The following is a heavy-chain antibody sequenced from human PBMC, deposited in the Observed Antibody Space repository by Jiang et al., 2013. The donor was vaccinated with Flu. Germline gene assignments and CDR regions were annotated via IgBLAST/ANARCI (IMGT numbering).Heavy chain of an antibody. CDR2: IIPIFGTA. CDR3: ASGGDSSGLLLNWFDP. J-gene: IGHJ5*02. V-gene: IGHV1-69*01. CDR1: GGTFSSYA. Sequence: SGAEVKKPGSSVKVSCKASGGTFSSYAISWVRQAPGQGLEWMGGIIPIFGTANYAQKFQGRVTITADESTSTAYMELSSLRSEDTAVYYCASGGDSSGLLLNWFDPWGQGTLVTVSS. D-gene: IGHD6-19*01.